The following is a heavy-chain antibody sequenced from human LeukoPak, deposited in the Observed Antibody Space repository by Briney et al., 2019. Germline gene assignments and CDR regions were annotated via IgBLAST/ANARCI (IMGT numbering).Heavy chain of an antibody. CDR3: ARVVSAEGLWFGELFIVPNWFDP. J-gene: IGHJ5*02. V-gene: IGHV4-59*01. CDR2: IYYSGST. CDR1: GGPFSGYY. D-gene: IGHD3-10*01. Sequence: PSETLSLTCAVYGGPFSGYYWSWIRQPPGKGLGWIGYIYYSGSTNYNPPLKSRVTISVDTSKNQFSLKLSSVTAADPAVYYCARVVSAEGLWFGELFIVPNWFDPWGQGTLVTVSS.